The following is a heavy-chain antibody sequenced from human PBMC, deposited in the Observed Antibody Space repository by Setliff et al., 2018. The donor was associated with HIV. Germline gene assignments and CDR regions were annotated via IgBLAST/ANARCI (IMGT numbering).Heavy chain of an antibody. J-gene: IGHJ6*03. CDR1: GYSCTSYW. CDR3: ARIPRRYYYYMDD. Sequence: GASLKISCEGSGYSCTSYWIGWVRQMPGKGLEWMGIIYPGDSDTRYSPSFQGQVTISADTTISTAHLQWSSLKASDTAMYYCARIPRRYYYYMDDWGKGTTVTVSS. V-gene: IGHV5-51*01. CDR2: IYPGDSDT.